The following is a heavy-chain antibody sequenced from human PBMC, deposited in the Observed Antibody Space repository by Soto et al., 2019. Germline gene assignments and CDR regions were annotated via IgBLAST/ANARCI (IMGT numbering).Heavy chain of an antibody. J-gene: IGHJ4*02. CDR2: IYYSGRT. D-gene: IGHD3-10*01. CDR3: AMAYYYGSGDLWDDY. Sequence: QVQLQESGPGLVKPSQTLSLTCTVSCGSISSGGYYWSWIRQHPGKGLEWIGYIYYSGRTYYNPSLKRRVTISVDTSKNQFSLKLSCVTAADTALYYCAMAYYYGSGDLWDDYWGQGTLVTVSS. CDR1: CGSISSGGYY. V-gene: IGHV4-31*03.